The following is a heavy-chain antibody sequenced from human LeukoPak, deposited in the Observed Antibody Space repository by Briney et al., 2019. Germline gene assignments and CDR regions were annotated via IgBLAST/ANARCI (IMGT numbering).Heavy chain of an antibody. V-gene: IGHV4-59*11. D-gene: IGHD3-9*01. Sequence: SETLSLTCTVSGGSISSHYWSWIRQPPGKGLEWIGYIYYSGSTNYNPSLKSRVTISVDTSKNQFSLKLSSVTTADTAVYYCARGSSDYDILTGYSAPRYFDYWGQGTLVTFSS. CDR1: GGSISSHY. J-gene: IGHJ4*02. CDR3: ARGSSDYDILTGYSAPRYFDY. CDR2: IYYSGST.